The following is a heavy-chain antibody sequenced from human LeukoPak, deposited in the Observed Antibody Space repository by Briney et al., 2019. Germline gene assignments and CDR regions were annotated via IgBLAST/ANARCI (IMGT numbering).Heavy chain of an antibody. D-gene: IGHD2-2*01. CDR3: ARDSLVVPAANWFDP. Sequence: SSETLSLTCTVSGGSITNYYWSWIRQPPGKGLEWIGSIFYSGSTNYNPSLKSRVTMSVDTSKNQFSLKLNSVTAADTAVYYCARDSLVVPAANWFDPWGQGTLVTVSS. CDR2: IFYSGST. V-gene: IGHV4-59*01. J-gene: IGHJ5*02. CDR1: GGSITNYY.